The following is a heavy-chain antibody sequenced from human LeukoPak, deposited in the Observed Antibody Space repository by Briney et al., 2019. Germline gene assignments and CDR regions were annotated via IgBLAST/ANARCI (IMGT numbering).Heavy chain of an antibody. Sequence: GGSLRLSCAASGFTFNDYYMTWIRQAPGKGLEWVSYISSRGDIIYYADSVKGRFTISRDNAKNSLYLQMYSLRAEDTAVYYCARDPYGDYPDYWGQGTLVTVSS. CDR1: GFTFNDYY. CDR2: ISSRGDII. V-gene: IGHV3-11*01. CDR3: ARDPYGDYPDY. J-gene: IGHJ4*02. D-gene: IGHD4-17*01.